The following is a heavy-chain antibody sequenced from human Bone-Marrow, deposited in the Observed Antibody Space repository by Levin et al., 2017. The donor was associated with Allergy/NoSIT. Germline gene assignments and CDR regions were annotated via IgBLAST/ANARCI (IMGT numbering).Heavy chain of an antibody. Sequence: PGGSLRLSCAASGFTFSSYAMSWVRQAPGKGLEWVSAISGSGGSTYYADSVKGRFTISRDNSKNTLYLQMNSLRAEDTAVYYCAKTIDSDCSSTSPPGGRYYYGMDVWGQGTTVTVSS. CDR1: GFTFSSYA. D-gene: IGHD2-2*01. J-gene: IGHJ6*02. CDR2: ISGSGGST. CDR3: AKTIDSDCSSTSPPGGRYYYGMDV. V-gene: IGHV3-23*01.